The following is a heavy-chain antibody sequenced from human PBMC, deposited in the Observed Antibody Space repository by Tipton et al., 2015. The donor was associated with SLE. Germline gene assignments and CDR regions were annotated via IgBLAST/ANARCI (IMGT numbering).Heavy chain of an antibody. CDR2: ISNNGGNP. CDR3: ARRATTNSYDY. V-gene: IGHV3-64*01. D-gene: IGHD1-26*01. J-gene: IGHJ4*02. Sequence: SLRLSCAASGFDFSSYSMHRVRQTPGKGLEYVSAISNNGGNPYYANSVKGRFTISRDDSKNMLYLQMGSLRDEDMGVYYCARRATTNSYDYWSRGTLVTVSS. CDR1: GFDFSSYS.